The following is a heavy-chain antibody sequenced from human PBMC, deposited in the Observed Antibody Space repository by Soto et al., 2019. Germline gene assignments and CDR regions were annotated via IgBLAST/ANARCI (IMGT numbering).Heavy chain of an antibody. CDR1: GGIFTSYA. CDR3: AREERVPAAIRVSFYDGMDV. V-gene: IGHV1-69*06. J-gene: IGHJ6*02. Sequence: QVQLVQSGAEVKKPGSSVKVSCKTSGGIFTSYAISWVRQAPGQGLEWVGGIIPVLGTANYARNFQGRVTITADKSTSTSYRELSSLRSEDTAVYYCAREERVPAAIRVSFYDGMDVWGQGTTVTGSS. D-gene: IGHD2-2*02. CDR2: IIPVLGTA.